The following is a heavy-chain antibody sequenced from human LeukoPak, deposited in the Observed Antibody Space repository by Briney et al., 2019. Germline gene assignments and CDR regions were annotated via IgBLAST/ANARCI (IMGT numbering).Heavy chain of an antibody. CDR1: GFTFSNYG. CDR3: ARAPVQYCGGDCDAFDI. Sequence: GGSLRLSCAASGFTFSNYGMHWVRQAPGKGLEWVAVILYDVINKNYADSVKGRFTISRDNSKNTLYLQMNSLRAGDTAVFYCARAPVQYCGGDCDAFDIWGQGTMVTVSS. D-gene: IGHD2-21*02. V-gene: IGHV3-33*08. J-gene: IGHJ3*02. CDR2: ILYDVINK.